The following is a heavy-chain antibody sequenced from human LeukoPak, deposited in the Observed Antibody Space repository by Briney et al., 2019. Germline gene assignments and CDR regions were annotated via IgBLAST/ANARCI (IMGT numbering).Heavy chain of an antibody. D-gene: IGHD3-16*02. Sequence: GGSLRLSCAASGFTVSSNYMSWVRQAPGKGLEWVSVIYSGGSTYYADSVKGRFTISRDNSKNTLYLQMGSLRAEDMAVYYCARAQDHYDYVWGSYPHYWGQGTLVTVSS. J-gene: IGHJ4*02. V-gene: IGHV3-53*05. CDR2: IYSGGST. CDR1: GFTVSSNY. CDR3: ARAQDHYDYVWGSYPHY.